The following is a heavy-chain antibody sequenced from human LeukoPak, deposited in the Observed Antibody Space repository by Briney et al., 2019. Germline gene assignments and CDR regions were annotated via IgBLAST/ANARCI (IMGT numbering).Heavy chain of an antibody. D-gene: IGHD6-13*01. CDR3: ARVRPFFRSSLNSWFDP. CDR2: IIPIFGTA. J-gene: IGHJ5*02. V-gene: IGHV1-69*01. CDR1: GCTFSSYA. Sequence: GAPVNVSCMASGCTFSSYAISWVRQAGCRGLEWMGGIIPIFGTANYAQKFQGRVTITADEATSTAYMELSSLRAEDTAVYYCARVRPFFRSSLNSWFDPWGQGTLVTVSS.